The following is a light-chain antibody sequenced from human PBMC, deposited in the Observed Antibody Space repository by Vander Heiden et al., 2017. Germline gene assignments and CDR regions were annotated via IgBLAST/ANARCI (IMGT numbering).Light chain of an antibody. CDR2: GNS. Sequence: QSVLTQPPSVSGAPGQRVTISCTGSSSNIGAGYDVHWYQQLPGTAPKLLIYGNSDRPSGVPDRFSGSKSGTSASLAITGLQAEDEADYHCQSYDGSLSAYVVFGGGTKLTVL. V-gene: IGLV1-40*01. CDR3: QSYDGSLSAYVV. J-gene: IGLJ2*01. CDR1: SSNIGAGYD.